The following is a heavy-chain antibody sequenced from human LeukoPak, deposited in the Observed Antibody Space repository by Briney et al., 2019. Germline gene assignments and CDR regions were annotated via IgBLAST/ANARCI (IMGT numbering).Heavy chain of an antibody. V-gene: IGHV1-18*01. CDR3: ARDIEGHYPIRYQDGTANWFDP. CDR1: GYTFTSYG. CDR2: ISAYNGNT. J-gene: IGHJ5*02. D-gene: IGHD3-9*01. Sequence: ASVKVSCKASGYTFTSYGISWVRQAPGQGLEWMGWISAYNGNTNYAQKLQGRVTMTTDTSTSTAYMELRSLRSDDTAVYYCARDIEGHYPIRYQDGTANWFDPWGQGTLVTVSS.